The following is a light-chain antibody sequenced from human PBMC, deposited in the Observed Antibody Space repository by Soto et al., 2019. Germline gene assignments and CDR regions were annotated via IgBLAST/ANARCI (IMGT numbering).Light chain of an antibody. CDR3: QQTYLSPPT. J-gene: IGKJ4*01. CDR2: GAS. V-gene: IGKV1-39*01. CDR1: QNIRDC. Sequence: DIQMTQSPSSLSASVGDRVTITCRASQNIRDCLNWYQQKPGKPPKLLIYGASTLQSGAPSRFSGGGFGSDFTLIISSLQPEDFASYYCQQTYLSPPTFGGETKVEIK.